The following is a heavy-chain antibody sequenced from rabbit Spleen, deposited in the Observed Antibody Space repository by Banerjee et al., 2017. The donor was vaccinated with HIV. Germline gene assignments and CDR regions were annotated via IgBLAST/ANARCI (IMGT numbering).Heavy chain of an antibody. V-gene: IGHV1S7*01. J-gene: IGHJ4*01. CDR1: GFTFSTYY. CDR2: IDPVFGVT. Sequence: QVKETGGGLVQPGGSLTLSCKASGFTFSTYYMSWVRQAPGKGLEWIGYIDPVFGVTVYANWVNGRFTISRDNAQNTLYLQLNSLTAADTATYFCARFYAGYGDFGYAAMWGPGTLAPS. D-gene: IGHD7-1*01. CDR3: ARFYAGYGDFGYAAM.